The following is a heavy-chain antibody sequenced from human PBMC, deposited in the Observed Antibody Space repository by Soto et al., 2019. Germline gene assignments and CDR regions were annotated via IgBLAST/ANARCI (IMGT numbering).Heavy chain of an antibody. CDR2: INPSGGST. D-gene: IGHD4-17*01. Sequence: ASVKGSCKAAGYTFTSYYMHWVRQAPGQGLEWMGIINPSGGSTSYAQKFQGRVTMTRDTSTSTVYMELSSLRSEDTAVYYCARDNGYGDYRGNFDYWGQGTLVTVSS. J-gene: IGHJ4*02. CDR1: GYTFTSYY. CDR3: ARDNGYGDYRGNFDY. V-gene: IGHV1-46*01.